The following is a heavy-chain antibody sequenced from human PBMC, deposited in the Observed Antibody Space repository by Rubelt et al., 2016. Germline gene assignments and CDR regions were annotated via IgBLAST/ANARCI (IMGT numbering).Heavy chain of an antibody. J-gene: IGHJ4*02. CDR2: IKQDGSEQ. CDR3: ARDSGGPEDYFDY. Sequence: GKGLEWLANIKQDGSEQYYVDSVKGRFTISRDNAKNSLYLQMNSLRAEDTAVYYCARDSGGPEDYFDYWGQGTLVTVSS. V-gene: IGHV3-7*03. D-gene: IGHD3-16*01.